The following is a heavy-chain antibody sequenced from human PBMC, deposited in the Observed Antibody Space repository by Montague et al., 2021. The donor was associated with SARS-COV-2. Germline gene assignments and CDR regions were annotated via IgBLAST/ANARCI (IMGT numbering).Heavy chain of an antibody. J-gene: IGHJ3*02. CDR2: MDYSGST. D-gene: IGHD3-22*01. V-gene: IGHV4-31*03. Sequence: TLSLTRTLSGGSISSGGYYWSWIRQHPGKGLEWIGDMDYSGSTYYXWSLKSRVTISVDTSKNQFSLKLSSVTAADTAVYYCARARTRITMIVVVIDAFDIWGQGTMVTVSS. CDR3: ARARTRITMIVVVIDAFDI. CDR1: GGSISSGGYY.